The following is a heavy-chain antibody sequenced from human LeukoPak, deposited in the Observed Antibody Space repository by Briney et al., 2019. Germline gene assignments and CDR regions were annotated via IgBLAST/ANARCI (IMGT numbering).Heavy chain of an antibody. CDR1: GFTVSSNY. V-gene: IGHV3-66*01. D-gene: IGHD3-16*02. Sequence: PGGSLRLSCAASGFTVSSNYMSWVRQAPGKGLEWVSVIYSGGSTYYADSVKGRFTISRYNSKNTLCLQMNSLRAEDTAVYYCARFRLRLGELSLGDAFDIWGQGTMVTVSS. CDR3: ARFRLRLGELSLGDAFDI. J-gene: IGHJ3*02. CDR2: IYSGGST.